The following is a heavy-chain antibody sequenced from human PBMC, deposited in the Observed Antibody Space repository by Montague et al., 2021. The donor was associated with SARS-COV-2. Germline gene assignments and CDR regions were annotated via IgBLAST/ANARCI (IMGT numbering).Heavy chain of an antibody. Sequence: SETLSLTCTVSGGTGSSGSYYWGWIRQSPGKGLEWIASLYFGGSRYYNPSLKSRVTISVDTSHFSLRLTSVTAADTAIYYCARHTSAWYDYFEDWGQGTLVTVSS. CDR1: GGTGSSGSYY. J-gene: IGHJ4*02. CDR3: ARHTSAWYDYFED. V-gene: IGHV4-39*02. D-gene: IGHD6-19*01. CDR2: LYFGGSR.